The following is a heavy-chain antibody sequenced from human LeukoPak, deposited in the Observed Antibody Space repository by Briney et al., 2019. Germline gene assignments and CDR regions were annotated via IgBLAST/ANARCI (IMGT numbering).Heavy chain of an antibody. D-gene: IGHD2-15*01. V-gene: IGHV4-34*01. CDR2: INHSGST. CDR1: GGSFSGYY. CDR3: ARAVRGYCSGGSCYSGTYYFDY. J-gene: IGHJ4*02. Sequence: SETLSLTCAVYGGSFSGYYWSWIRQPPGKGLEWIGEINHSGSTNYNPSLKSRVTISVDTSKNQFSLKLSSVTAADTAVYYCARAVRGYCSGGSCYSGTYYFDYWGQGTLSPSPQ.